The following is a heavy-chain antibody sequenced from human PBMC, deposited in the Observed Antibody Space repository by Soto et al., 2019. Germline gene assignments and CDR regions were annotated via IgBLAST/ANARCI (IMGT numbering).Heavy chain of an antibody. Sequence: QVQLVQSGAEVKKPGASVKVSCKASGYTFTSYGISWVRQAPGQGLEWMGWISAYNGNTNYAQKLQGRVTMTTDTSSSTAYVELRSLRSDDTAVYYCARGHSGGNSAPHYGMDVWGQGTTVTVSS. CDR1: GYTFTSYG. D-gene: IGHD2-21*02. J-gene: IGHJ6*02. CDR3: ARGHSGGNSAPHYGMDV. V-gene: IGHV1-18*01. CDR2: ISAYNGNT.